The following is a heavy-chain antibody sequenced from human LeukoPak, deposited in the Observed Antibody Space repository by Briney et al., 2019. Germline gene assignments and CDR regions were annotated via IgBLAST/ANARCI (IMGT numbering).Heavy chain of an antibody. V-gene: IGHV1-69*05. CDR3: ARGPHKGVVIPNFDY. Sequence: GASVKVSCKASGGTFSSYAISWVRQAPGQGLEWMGGIIPIFGTANYAQKFQGRVTITTDESTSTAYMELSSLRSEDTAVYYCARGPHKGVVIPNFDYWGQGTLVTVSS. CDR1: GGTFSSYA. CDR2: IIPIFGTA. D-gene: IGHD3-3*01. J-gene: IGHJ4*02.